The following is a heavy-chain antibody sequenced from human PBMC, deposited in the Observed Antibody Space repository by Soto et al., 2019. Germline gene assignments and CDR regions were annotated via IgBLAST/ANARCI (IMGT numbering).Heavy chain of an antibody. D-gene: IGHD2-21*02. CDR1: GDTFTDYY. J-gene: IGHJ4*02. CDR2: VNPSGGHT. Sequence: QVQLMQSGAEVKKPGASVKVSCKASGDTFTDYYIHWVRQAPGQGLEWMGTVNPSGGHTTYATHFLGRVTMPRDTSTSTLYMELTSLTSDDTAIYYCARGGHVVVVTAALDYWGQGTLVTVSS. CDR3: ARGGHVVVVTAALDY. V-gene: IGHV1-46*01.